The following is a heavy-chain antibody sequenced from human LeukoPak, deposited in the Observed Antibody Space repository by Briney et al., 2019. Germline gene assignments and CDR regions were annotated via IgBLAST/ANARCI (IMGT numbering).Heavy chain of an antibody. Sequence: ASAKVSCKASGYTFTSYDINWVRQATGQGLEWMGWMNPNSGNTGYAQKFQGRVTMTRNTSISTAYMELSSLRSEDTAVYYCARGGSPIFGVVTHDYWGQGTLVTVSS. CDR1: GYTFTSYD. V-gene: IGHV1-8*01. D-gene: IGHD3-3*01. J-gene: IGHJ4*02. CDR3: ARGGSPIFGVVTHDY. CDR2: MNPNSGNT.